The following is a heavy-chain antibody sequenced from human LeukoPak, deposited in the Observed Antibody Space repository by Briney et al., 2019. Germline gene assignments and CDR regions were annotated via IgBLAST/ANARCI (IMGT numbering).Heavy chain of an antibody. CDR2: INPDGNKK. Sequence: PGGSLRLSCAVSGLTFSSSWMDWVRQAPGKGLEWVASINPDGNKKYSADSVKGRFTISRDNAENSLYLQMNSLRVEDTAFYYCASLSLGHYWGQGTLVTVSS. V-gene: IGHV3-7*01. CDR3: ASLSLGHY. CDR1: GLTFSSSW. D-gene: IGHD6-6*01. J-gene: IGHJ4*02.